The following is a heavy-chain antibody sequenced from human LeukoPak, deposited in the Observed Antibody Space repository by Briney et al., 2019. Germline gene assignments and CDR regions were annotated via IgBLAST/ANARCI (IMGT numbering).Heavy chain of an antibody. CDR1: GFTFSDHY. CDR2: TRNKVNSYTT. CDR3: TRLSDYYDSSGYWY. V-gene: IGHV3-72*01. Sequence: GGSLRLSCTGSGFTFSDHYMDWVRQAPGKGLEWVGRTRNKVNSYTTEYAAAVKGRFSISRDDSKDSLYLQMNSLKTEDTAVYYCTRLSDYYDSSGYWYWGQGTLVTVSS. D-gene: IGHD3-22*01. J-gene: IGHJ4*02.